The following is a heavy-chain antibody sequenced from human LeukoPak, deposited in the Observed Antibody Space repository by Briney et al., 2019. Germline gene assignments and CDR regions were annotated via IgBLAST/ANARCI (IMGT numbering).Heavy chain of an antibody. Sequence: GGSLRLSCSVRRYTFSSNAMMWFPQSPGKGLEWVSAISGSGDSTYYADSVKGRFTISRDNSKNTLYLQMNSLRAEHTAVYYCAKGRFNYYFDYWGQGTLVTVSS. J-gene: IGHJ4*02. CDR3: AKGRFNYYFDY. CDR2: ISGSGDST. D-gene: IGHD3-16*01. CDR1: RYTFSSNA. V-gene: IGHV3-23*01.